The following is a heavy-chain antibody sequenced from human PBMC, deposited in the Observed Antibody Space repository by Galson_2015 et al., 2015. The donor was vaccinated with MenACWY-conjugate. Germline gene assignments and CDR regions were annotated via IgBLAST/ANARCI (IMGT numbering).Heavy chain of an antibody. V-gene: IGHV3-7*03. D-gene: IGHD3-3*01. Sequence: SLRLSCAASGFMFRSYWMSWVRQAPGKGLEWVANIKQDGSEKYYVDSVEGRFTISRDSAKNALYLQMNSLRAEDTAVYYCARVYDFWSGYSGYYYGMDVWGQGTTVIVSS. J-gene: IGHJ6*02. CDR2: IKQDGSEK. CDR1: GFMFRSYW. CDR3: ARVYDFWSGYSGYYYGMDV.